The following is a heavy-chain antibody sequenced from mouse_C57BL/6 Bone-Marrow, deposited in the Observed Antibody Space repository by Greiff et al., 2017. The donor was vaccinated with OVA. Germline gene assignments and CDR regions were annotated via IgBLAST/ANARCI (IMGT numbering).Heavy chain of an antibody. J-gene: IGHJ1*03. CDR1: GYTFTSYW. CDR2: IDPSDSYT. V-gene: IGHV1-69*01. D-gene: IGHD1-1*01. CDR3: AKDYGSSDWYFDV. Sequence: VQLQQPGAELVMPGASVKLSCKASGYTFTSYWMHWVKQRPGQGLEWIGEIDPSDSYTNYNQKFKGKSTVTVDKSSSTAYMQLSSLTSEDSAVYYCAKDYGSSDWYFDVWGTGTTVTVSS.